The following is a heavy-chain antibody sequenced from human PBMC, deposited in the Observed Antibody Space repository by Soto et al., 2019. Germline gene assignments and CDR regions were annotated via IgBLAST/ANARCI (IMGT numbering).Heavy chain of an antibody. CDR3: TTRMCSGGSGEAEYFQH. CDR1: GGPFRIYA. Sequence: GSSVKVACKVSGGPFRIYAISWVRQAPGQGSEWMGGIIPIFGTENYAQMFQGRVTITADESTSTAYMELSSLRSEDTAVYYCTTRMCSGGSGEAEYFQHWGQGTVVTVSS. D-gene: IGHD2-15*01. CDR2: IIPIFGTE. J-gene: IGHJ1*01. V-gene: IGHV1-69*13.